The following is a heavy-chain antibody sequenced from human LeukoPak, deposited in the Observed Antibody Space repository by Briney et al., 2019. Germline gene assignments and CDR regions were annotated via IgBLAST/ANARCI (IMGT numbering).Heavy chain of an antibody. J-gene: IGHJ6*03. CDR3: ARNIVVVPAAIDYYYYMDV. CDR1: GGSISSYY. D-gene: IGHD2-2*01. V-gene: IGHV4-59*01. Sequence: PSETLSLTCTVSGGSISSYYWSWIRQPPGKGLEWIGYIYYSGSTNYNPSLKSRVTISVDTSKNQFSLKLSSVTAADTAVYYCARNIVVVPAAIDYYYYMDVWGKGTTVTVSS. CDR2: IYYSGST.